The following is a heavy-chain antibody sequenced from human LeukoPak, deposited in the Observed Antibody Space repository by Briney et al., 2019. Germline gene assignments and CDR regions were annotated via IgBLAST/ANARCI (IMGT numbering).Heavy chain of an antibody. J-gene: IGHJ4*02. D-gene: IGHD3-16*01. V-gene: IGHV4-34*01. CDR2: INHSGST. Sequence: SETLSLTCAVYGGSFSGYYWSWIRQPPGKGLEWIGEINHSGSTNYNPSLKSRVTISVDTSKNQFSLKLSSVTAADTAVYYCARHNLYDHVRGWGQGTLVTVSS. CDR3: ARHNLYDHVRG. CDR1: GGSFSGYY.